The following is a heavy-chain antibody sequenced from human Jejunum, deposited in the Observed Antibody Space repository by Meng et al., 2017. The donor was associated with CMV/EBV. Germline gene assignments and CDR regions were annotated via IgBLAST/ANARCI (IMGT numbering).Heavy chain of an antibody. V-gene: IGHV3-7*01. D-gene: IGHD3-3*01. CDR2: IKPDGSEK. CDR3: ARAEYDFWSGYKYYLDY. J-gene: IGHJ4*02. CDR1: FMSYW. Sequence: FMSYWMNWVRQAPGKGLEWVANIKPDGSEKYYVDSVKGRFTISRDNAKTSLYLQMNNLRAEDTAVYYCARAEYDFWSGYKYYLDYWGQGALVTVSS.